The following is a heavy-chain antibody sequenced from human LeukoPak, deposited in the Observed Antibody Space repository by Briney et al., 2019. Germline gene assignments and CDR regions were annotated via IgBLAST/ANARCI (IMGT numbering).Heavy chain of an antibody. CDR3: ARGGGYSYGYYYYYMDV. CDR1: GGSISSGGYS. Sequence: ETLSLTCAVSGGSISSGGYSWSWVRQAPGKGLEWVANIKQDGSEKYYVDSVKGRFTISRDNAKNSLYLQMNSLRAEDTAVYYCARGGGYSYGYYYYYMDVWGKGTTVTVSS. CDR2: IKQDGSEK. J-gene: IGHJ6*03. D-gene: IGHD5-18*01. V-gene: IGHV3-7*04.